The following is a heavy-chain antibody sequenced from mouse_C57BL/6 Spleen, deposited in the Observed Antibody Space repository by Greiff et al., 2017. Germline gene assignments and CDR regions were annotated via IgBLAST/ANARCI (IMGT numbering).Heavy chain of an antibody. CDR1: GYTFTSYW. V-gene: IGHV1-52*01. D-gene: IGHD2-1*01. J-gene: IGHJ1*03. CDR2: IDPSDSET. Sequence: VQLQQPGAELVRPGSSVKLSCKASGYTFTSYWMHWVKQRPIQGLEWIGNIDPSDSETHYNQKFKDKATLTVDKSSSTAYMQLRSLTSEDSAVYYCARGGDYGNVYWYFDVWGTGTTVTVAS. CDR3: ARGGDYGNVYWYFDV.